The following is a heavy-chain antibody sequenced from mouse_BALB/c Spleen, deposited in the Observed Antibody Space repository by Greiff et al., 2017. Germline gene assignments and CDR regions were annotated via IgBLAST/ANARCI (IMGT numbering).Heavy chain of an antibody. CDR1: GFTFSSFG. CDR3: ARSYYGNYVGFAY. D-gene: IGHD2-10*01. Sequence: EVKLVESGGGLVQPGGSRKLSCAASGFTFSSFGMHWVRQAPEKGLEWVAYISNGGGSTYYPDTVKGRFTISRDNAKNTLYLQMSSLKSEDTAMYYCARSYYGNYVGFAYWGQGTLVTVSA. J-gene: IGHJ3*01. V-gene: IGHV5-12-2*01. CDR2: ISNGGGST.